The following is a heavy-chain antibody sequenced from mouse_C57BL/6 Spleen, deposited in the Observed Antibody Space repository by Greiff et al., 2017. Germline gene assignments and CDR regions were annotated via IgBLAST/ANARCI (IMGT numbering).Heavy chain of an antibody. V-gene: IGHV1-61*01. J-gene: IGHJ2*01. CDR1: GYTFTSYW. CDR2: IYPSDSET. D-gene: IGHD4-1*01. CDR3: ARGGTGTYFDY. Sequence: QVQLQQPGAELVRPGSSVKLSCKASGYTFTSYWMDWVKQRPGQGLEWIGNIYPSDSETHYNQKFKDKATLTVDKSSSTAYMQRSSLTSEDSAVYYCARGGTGTYFDYWGQGTTLTVSS.